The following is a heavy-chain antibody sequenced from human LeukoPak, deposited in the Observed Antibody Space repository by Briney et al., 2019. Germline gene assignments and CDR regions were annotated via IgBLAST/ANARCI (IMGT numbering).Heavy chain of an antibody. CDR3: AKETPHYYDSSATGIH. J-gene: IGHJ4*02. CDR2: ISGSGGST. Sequence: SGRSLRLSCAASGFTFSSYAMSWVRQAPGKGLEWVSAISGSGGSTYYADSVKGRFTISRDNSKNTLYLQMNSLRAEDTAVYYCAKETPHYYDSSATGIHWGQGTLVTVSS. D-gene: IGHD3-22*01. CDR1: GFTFSSYA. V-gene: IGHV3-23*01.